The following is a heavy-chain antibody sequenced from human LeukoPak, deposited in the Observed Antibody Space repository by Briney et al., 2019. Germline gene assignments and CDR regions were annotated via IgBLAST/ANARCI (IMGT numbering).Heavy chain of an antibody. CDR1: GGTFSSYA. CDR2: IIPIFGTA. CDR3: ARGYGGYPNWFDP. D-gene: IGHD4-17*01. Sequence: SVNVSCKASGGTFSSYAISWVRQAPAQGLEGMGGIIPIFGTANYAQKFQGRVTITADESTSTAYMELSSLRSEDTAVYYCARGYGGYPNWFDPWGQGTLVTVSS. J-gene: IGHJ5*02. V-gene: IGHV1-69*13.